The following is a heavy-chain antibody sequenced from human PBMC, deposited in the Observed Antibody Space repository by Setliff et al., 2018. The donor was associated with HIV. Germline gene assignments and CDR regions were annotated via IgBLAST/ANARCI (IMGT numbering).Heavy chain of an antibody. D-gene: IGHD5-18*01. V-gene: IGHV4-59*11. CDR2: VFYTGCT. J-gene: IGHJ4*02. CDR1: GGSITSHY. CDR3: AKTIRGYISGDYRFDL. Sequence: SETLSLTCTISGGSITSHYWSWIRQPPGKGLEWIGYVFYTGCTNYRPSLRGRVTISVDTSKNHFSLKLSSVPAADTAVYYCAKTIRGYISGDYRFDLWGQGTLVTVSS.